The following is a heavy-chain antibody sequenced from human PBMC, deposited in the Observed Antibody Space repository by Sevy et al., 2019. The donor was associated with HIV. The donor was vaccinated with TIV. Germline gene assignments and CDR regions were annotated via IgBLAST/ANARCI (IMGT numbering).Heavy chain of an antibody. D-gene: IGHD4-17*01. CDR1: GFTFSTYG. CDR3: ARDLEFYDYGDYGPAFMPDY. J-gene: IGHJ4*02. V-gene: IGHV3-33*01. CDR2: IWFDGSNT. Sequence: GGSLRLSCAASGFTFSTYGMHWVRQTPGKGLEWVAVIWFDGSNTYYADSVKGRFTISRDIAKNTLHLQMNSLRAEDTAVYYCARDLEFYDYGDYGPAFMPDYWGQGTLVTVSS.